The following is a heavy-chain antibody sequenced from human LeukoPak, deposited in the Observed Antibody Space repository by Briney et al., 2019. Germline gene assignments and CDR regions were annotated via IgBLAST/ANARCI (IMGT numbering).Heavy chain of an antibody. CDR1: GGSISSYY. CDR3: ARAGGHSSSWYLG. J-gene: IGHJ4*02. D-gene: IGHD6-13*01. V-gene: IGHV4-59*01. Sequence: SETLSLTCTVSGGSISSYYWSWIRQPPGKGLEWIGYIYYSGSTNYNPSLKSRVTISVDTSKNQFSLKLSSVTAADTAVYYCARAGGHSSSWYLGWGQGTLVTVSS. CDR2: IYYSGST.